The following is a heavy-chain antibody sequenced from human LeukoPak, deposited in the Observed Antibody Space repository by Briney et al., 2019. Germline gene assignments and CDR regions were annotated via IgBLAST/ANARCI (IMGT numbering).Heavy chain of an antibody. D-gene: IGHD4-17*01. Sequence: ASVKVSCKASGGTFSSYAISWGRQAPGQGLEWMGGIIPIFGTANYAQKFQGRVTITADESTSTAYMELSSLRSEDTAVYYCARDGQYGDYVDYWGQGTLVTVSS. CDR2: IIPIFGTA. J-gene: IGHJ4*02. CDR1: GGTFSSYA. V-gene: IGHV1-69*13. CDR3: ARDGQYGDYVDY.